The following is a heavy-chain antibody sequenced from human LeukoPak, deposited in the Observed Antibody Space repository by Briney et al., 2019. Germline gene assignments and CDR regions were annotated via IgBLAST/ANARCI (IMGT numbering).Heavy chain of an antibody. J-gene: IGHJ4*02. CDR1: GYTFTSYG. V-gene: IGHV1-18*01. D-gene: IGHD3-10*01. CDR3: ARGRSYYYGSGSYLH. Sequence: ASVKVSCKASGYTFTSYGISWVRQAPGQGLEWMGWISAYNGNTNYAQKLQGRVTMTTDTSTSTAYMELRSLRSDDTVVYYCARGRSYYYGSGSYLHWGQGTLVTVSS. CDR2: ISAYNGNT.